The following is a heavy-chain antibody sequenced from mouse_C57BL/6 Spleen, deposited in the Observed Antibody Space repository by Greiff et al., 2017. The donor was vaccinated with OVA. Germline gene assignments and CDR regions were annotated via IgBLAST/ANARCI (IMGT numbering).Heavy chain of an antibody. CDR2: IRLKSDNYAT. J-gene: IGHJ3*01. CDR3: TGNLYYGGFAY. CDR1: GFTFSNYW. Sequence: EVHLVESGGGLVQPGGSMKLSCVASGFTFSNYWMNWVRQSPEKGLEWVAQIRLKSDNYATHYAESVKGRFTISRDDSKSSVYLQMNNLRAEDTGIYYCTGNLYYGGFAYWGQGTLVTVSA. D-gene: IGHD1-2*01. V-gene: IGHV6-3*01.